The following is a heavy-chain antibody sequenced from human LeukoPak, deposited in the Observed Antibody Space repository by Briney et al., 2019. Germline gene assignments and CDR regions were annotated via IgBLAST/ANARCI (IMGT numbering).Heavy chain of an antibody. CDR2: INSDGSST. Sequence: GGSLRLSCAASGFTFSSYWMHWVRQAPGKGLVWVSRINSDGSSTSYADSVKGRFTISRDNAKNTLYLQMNSLRAEDTAVYYCAKEGDWGPGWAFDIWGQGTMVTVSS. CDR3: AKEGDWGPGWAFDI. CDR1: GFTFSSYW. J-gene: IGHJ3*02. V-gene: IGHV3-74*01. D-gene: IGHD7-27*01.